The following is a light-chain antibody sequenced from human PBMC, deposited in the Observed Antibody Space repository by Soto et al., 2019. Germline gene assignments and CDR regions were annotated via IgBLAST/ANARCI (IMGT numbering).Light chain of an antibody. Sequence: EVVAAQSPATLSVTPGERVTLSCRASQSVSRSLAWYQQRPGQAPRLLLYDTSTRAPGIAARFSGSGSGTEFTLTTSSLQSEDVAVYYCQQYVHWPPGTFGQGTKVDSK. J-gene: IGKJ1*01. CDR1: QSVSRS. CDR3: QQYVHWPPGT. V-gene: IGKV3-15*01. CDR2: DTS.